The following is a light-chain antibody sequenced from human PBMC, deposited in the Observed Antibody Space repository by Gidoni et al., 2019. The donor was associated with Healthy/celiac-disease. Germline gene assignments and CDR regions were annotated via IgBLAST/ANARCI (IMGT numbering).Light chain of an antibody. CDR3: QVWDSSSDLWV. Sequence: SYVLAPPPSVSVAPGQTARIPRGGNNIGGKSVHWYQQKPGQAPVLVVYDDSGRPSGIPERFSGSNSGNTATLTISRVEAGDEADYYCQVWDSSSDLWVFGGGTKLTVL. V-gene: IGLV3-21*02. J-gene: IGLJ3*02. CDR1: NIGGKS. CDR2: DDS.